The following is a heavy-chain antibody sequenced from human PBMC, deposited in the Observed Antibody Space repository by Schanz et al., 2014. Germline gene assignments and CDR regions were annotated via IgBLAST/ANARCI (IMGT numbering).Heavy chain of an antibody. V-gene: IGHV1-69*08. J-gene: IGHJ3*02. CDR2: VIPLLKTT. CDR1: GGIFTSYT. D-gene: IGHD3-22*01. CDR3: ARDIQYHYDTSGPVGAFDI. Sequence: QLQLVQSEAEVKKPGSSVKVSCEAAGGIFTSYTINWVRQAPGHGLEWMGRVIPLLKTTDHAQKFQGRVTFTADASTSTAYMDLSSLRSDDTAVYYCARDIQYHYDTSGPVGAFDIWGQGTVVTVSS.